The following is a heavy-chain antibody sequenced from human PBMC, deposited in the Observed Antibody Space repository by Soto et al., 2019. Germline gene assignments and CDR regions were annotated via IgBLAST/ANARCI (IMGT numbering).Heavy chain of an antibody. J-gene: IGHJ2*01. CDR1: GFSLSNARMG. Sequence: QVTLKESGPVLVKPTETLTLTCTVSGFSLSNARMGVSWIRQPPGKALEWLAHILSNDEKSYSTSLKSRLTISKDTSKSQVVLTMTNMDPVDTATYFCARIDFKCVVMTAIQRLEWYFDLWGRGTLVTVSS. D-gene: IGHD2-21*02. V-gene: IGHV2-26*01. CDR2: ILSNDEK. CDR3: ARIDFKCVVMTAIQRLEWYFDL.